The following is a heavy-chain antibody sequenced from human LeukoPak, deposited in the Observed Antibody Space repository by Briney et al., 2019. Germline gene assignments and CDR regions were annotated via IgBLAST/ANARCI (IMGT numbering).Heavy chain of an antibody. CDR1: GYTFTSYG. Sequence: ASVKVSCKASGYTFTSYGISWVRQAPGQGLEWMGGIIPIFGTANYAQKFQGRVTITADESTSTAYMELSSLRSEDTAVYYCARTGENPPAATLYGMDVWGQGTTVTGSS. V-gene: IGHV1-69*13. J-gene: IGHJ6*02. D-gene: IGHD2-15*01. CDR3: ARTGENPPAATLYGMDV. CDR2: IIPIFGTA.